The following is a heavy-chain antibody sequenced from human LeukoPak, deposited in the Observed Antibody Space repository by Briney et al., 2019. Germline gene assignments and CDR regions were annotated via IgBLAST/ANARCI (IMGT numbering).Heavy chain of an antibody. CDR2: IFSDGST. CDR3: ARDSEQQLVLGAFGI. CDR1: GFTVSNNY. V-gene: IGHV3-66*01. D-gene: IGHD6-13*01. Sequence: GGSLRLSCVASGFTVSNNYMSWVRQAPGKGLEWVSVIFSDGSTYYTDSVKGRFTISRDNSKNTLYLQMNSLRAEDTAVYYCARDSEQQLVLGAFGIWGRGTMVTVSS. J-gene: IGHJ3*02.